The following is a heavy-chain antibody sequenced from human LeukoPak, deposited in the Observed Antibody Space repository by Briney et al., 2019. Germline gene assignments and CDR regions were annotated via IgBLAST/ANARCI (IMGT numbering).Heavy chain of an antibody. J-gene: IGHJ4*02. CDR3: ARGLYGSDPDY. CDR1: GGSISSGGYY. V-gene: IGHV4-30-2*02. CDR2: IYHSGST. D-gene: IGHD3-10*01. Sequence: SETLSLTCTVSGGSISSGGYYWSWIRQPPGKGLEWIGYIYHSGSTYYNPSLKSRVTISVDTSKNQFSLKLSSVTAADTAVYYCARGLYGSDPDYWGQGTLVTVSS.